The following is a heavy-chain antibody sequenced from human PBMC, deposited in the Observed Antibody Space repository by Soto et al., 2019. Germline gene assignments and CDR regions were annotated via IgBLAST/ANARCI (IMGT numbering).Heavy chain of an antibody. CDR2: IVLGTT. J-gene: IGHJ4*02. Sequence: QVQLVQSGADVKKPGSSVKVSCKASGGTFSTYTISWVRQAPGQGLEWLGGIVLGTTAYAQKFQGRLTITADESTSTDYMELSNLRSEDTAVYYCTRPRYCSGGRCYNNFDYWGQGTLVTVSS. CDR3: TRPRYCSGGRCYNNFDY. CDR1: GGTFSTYT. V-gene: IGHV1-69*12. D-gene: IGHD2-15*01.